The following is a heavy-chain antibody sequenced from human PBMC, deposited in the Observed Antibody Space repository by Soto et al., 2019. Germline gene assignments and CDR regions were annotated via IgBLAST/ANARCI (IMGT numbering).Heavy chain of an antibody. CDR3: AKATATGGGAFEI. D-gene: IGHD2-8*02. CDR1: GFICSSYD. CDR2: ILVAGSQ. V-gene: IGHV3-23*01. J-gene: IGHJ3*02. Sequence: PRGSLRLSCAVSGFICSSYDMSWVRQAPGKGLAWVSTILVAGSQHYEDSVQGRFTISRDTSKNTVFLYMNSLTAGDTAVYYCAKATATGGGAFEIYGQGTMVTVSS.